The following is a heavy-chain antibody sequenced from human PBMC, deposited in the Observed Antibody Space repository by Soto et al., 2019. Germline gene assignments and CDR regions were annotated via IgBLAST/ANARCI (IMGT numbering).Heavy chain of an antibody. Sequence: ASVKVSCKAFGYTFIRYYMHWVRQAPGQGLEWMGIIDPSGGSTTYAQKFQGRVTMTRDTSATTVYMELSSLRSEDTAVYYCAKVYDSSGYFYGTPYYNYNMDVWGQGTSVTVSS. V-gene: IGHV1-46*01. CDR1: GYTFIRYY. CDR2: IDPSGGST. J-gene: IGHJ6*02. D-gene: IGHD3-22*01. CDR3: AKVYDSSGYFYGTPYYNYNMDV.